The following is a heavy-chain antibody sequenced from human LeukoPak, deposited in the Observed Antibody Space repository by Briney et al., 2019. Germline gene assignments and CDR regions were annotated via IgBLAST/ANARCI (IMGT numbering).Heavy chain of an antibody. V-gene: IGHV4-39*01. CDR2: VYYSGNT. J-gene: IGHJ4*02. D-gene: IGHD6-13*01. CDR3: ARHAYSSSFPPDH. Sequence: SETLSLTCTVSGGSISSTSYYWGWIRQPPGKGLEYIGSVYYSGNTYYNASLESRVTISVDTSKNQLSLKLTSVTAADTAIYFCARHAYSSSFPPDHWGQGILVTVSS. CDR1: GGSISSTSYY.